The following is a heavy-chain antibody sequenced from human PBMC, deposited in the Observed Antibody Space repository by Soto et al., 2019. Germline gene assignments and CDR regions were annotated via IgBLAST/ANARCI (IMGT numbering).Heavy chain of an antibody. D-gene: IGHD3-9*01. J-gene: IGHJ4*02. CDR3: ATLTKYDILTGFYPC. Sequence: EVQLVESGGGLVQPGGSLRLSCAASGFTVNSNYMSWVRQAPGKGLEWVSVIYSDGSTYYADSVKGRFIISRDNSNTTLYFQMNSLRAEDTAVYYCATLTKYDILTGFYPCWGQGTQVTVSP. CDR1: GFTVNSNY. CDR2: IYSDGST. V-gene: IGHV3-66*01.